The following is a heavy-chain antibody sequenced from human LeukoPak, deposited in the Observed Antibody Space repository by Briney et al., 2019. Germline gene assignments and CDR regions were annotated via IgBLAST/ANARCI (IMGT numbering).Heavy chain of an antibody. D-gene: IGHD5-18*01. J-gene: IGHJ4*02. CDR2: IHHSGNT. CDR3: ATRRGYTYGYDS. CDR1: GVSISSGGYS. V-gene: IGHV4-30-2*01. Sequence: SETLSLTCAVSGVSISSGGYSWSWIRHPPGKGLEWLGYIHHSGNTYYTPSLKSRVTISVDRPKNQFSLKLSSVTAADTAVYYCATRRGYTYGYDSWGQGTLVTVSS.